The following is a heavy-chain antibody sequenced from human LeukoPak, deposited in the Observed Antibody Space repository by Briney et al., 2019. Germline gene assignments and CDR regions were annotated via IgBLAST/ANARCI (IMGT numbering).Heavy chain of an antibody. J-gene: IGHJ4*02. D-gene: IGHD3-22*01. CDR2: ISGSGGGT. CDR3: AKRGVVIRVILVGFHKEAYYFDS. Sequence: GGSLRLSCAVSGVSLSNYGMSWVRQAPGKGLEWVAGISGSGGGTNYADSVKGRFTISRDNPKNTLYLQMNRLRAEDTAVYFCAKRGVVIRVILVGFHKEAYYFDSWGQGALVTVSS. V-gene: IGHV3-23*01. CDR1: GVSLSNYG.